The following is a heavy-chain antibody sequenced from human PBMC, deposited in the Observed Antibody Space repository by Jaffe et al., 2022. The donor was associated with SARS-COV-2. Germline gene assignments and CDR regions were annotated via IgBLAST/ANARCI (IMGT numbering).Heavy chain of an antibody. J-gene: IGHJ5*02. V-gene: IGHV1-18*01. CDR1: GYTFTSYG. CDR3: AREPLTHGSGSQNWFDP. Sequence: QVQLVQSGAEVKKPGASVKVSCKASGYTFTSYGISWVRQAPGQGLEWMGWISAYNGNTNYAQKLQGRVTMTTDTSTSTAYMELRSLRSDDTAVYYCAREPLTHGSGSQNWFDPWGQGTLVTVSS. D-gene: IGHD3-10*01. CDR2: ISAYNGNT.